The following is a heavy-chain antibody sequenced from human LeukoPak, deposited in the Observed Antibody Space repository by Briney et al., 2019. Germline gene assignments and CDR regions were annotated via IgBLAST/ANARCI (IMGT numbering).Heavy chain of an antibody. V-gene: IGHV4-34*01. Sequence: PSETLSLTCAVYGGSFSGYYWSWIRQPPGKGLEWIGDINHSGSTNYNPSLQSRVTISVDTSKNQFSLKLSSVTAADTAVYYRAGEGYCTNGVGYRTGRARLAYYFDYWGQGTLVTVSS. D-gene: IGHD2-8*01. CDR3: AGEGYCTNGVGYRTGRARLAYYFDY. CDR1: GGSFSGYY. CDR2: INHSGST. J-gene: IGHJ4*02.